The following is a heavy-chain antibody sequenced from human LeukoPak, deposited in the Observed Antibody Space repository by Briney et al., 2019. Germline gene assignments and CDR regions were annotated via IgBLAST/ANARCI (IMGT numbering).Heavy chain of an antibody. J-gene: IGHJ3*02. D-gene: IGHD3-3*01. CDR3: ARPIWSGYFSAFDI. CDR1: GYSFTSYW. V-gene: IGHV5-51*01. Sequence: GESRKISCKGSGYSFTSYWIAWVRQMPGKGLEWRGIIYPGDSDTRYSPSFQGQVTISADKSISTAYLQWSSLKASDTAMYYCARPIWSGYFSAFDIWGQGTMVTVSS. CDR2: IYPGDSDT.